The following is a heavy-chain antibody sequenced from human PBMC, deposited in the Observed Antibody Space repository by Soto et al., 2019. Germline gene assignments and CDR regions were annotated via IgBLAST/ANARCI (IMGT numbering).Heavy chain of an antibody. CDR3: ARDRGPSSGYYPYWFDP. D-gene: IGHD3-22*01. CDR2: ISAYNGTA. CDR1: GYTFTSYG. V-gene: IGHV1-18*01. Sequence: ASVKVSCKASGYTFTSYGISWVRQAPGQGLEWMGWISAYNGTANYAQKFQGRVTIAADESTSTAYMELSSLRSEDTAVYYCARDRGPSSGYYPYWFDPWGQGTLVTV. J-gene: IGHJ5*02.